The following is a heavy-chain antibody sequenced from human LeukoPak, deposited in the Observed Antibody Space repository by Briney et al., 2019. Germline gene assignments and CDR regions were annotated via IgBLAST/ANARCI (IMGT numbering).Heavy chain of an antibody. CDR3: TRGSYLYYFYAVDV. J-gene: IGHJ6*02. CDR1: GYTFTNYD. CDR2: MNPSSGDT. V-gene: IGHV1-8*01. D-gene: IGHD3-10*01. Sequence: GASVKVSCKASGYTFTNYDISWVRQATGQGLEWMGWMNPSSGDTGYTQRFQGRFTMTRDTSISTAYMELSSLRSEDTAVYYCTRGSYLYYFYAVDVWGQGTPVTVSS.